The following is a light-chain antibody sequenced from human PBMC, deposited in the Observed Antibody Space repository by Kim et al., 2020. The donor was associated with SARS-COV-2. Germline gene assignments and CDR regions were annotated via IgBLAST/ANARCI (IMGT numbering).Light chain of an antibody. V-gene: IGLV2-14*03. CDR2: DVT. J-gene: IGLJ3*02. Sequence: GQSIPISCTGTGSDVGGSDSVSWYQQHPGKVPKLIIHDVTERPSGISNRFSASQSGNMASLTISGLQAEDEADYYCVSYTSGRTWVFGGGTQLTVL. CDR3: VSYTSGRTWV. CDR1: GSDVGGSDS.